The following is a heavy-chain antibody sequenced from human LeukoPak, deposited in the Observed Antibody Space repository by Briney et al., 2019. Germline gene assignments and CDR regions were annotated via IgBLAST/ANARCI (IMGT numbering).Heavy chain of an antibody. Sequence: GGSLRLSCAASGFTFSSYGMHWVRQAPGKGLEWVAFIRYDGSNKYYADSVKGRFTTPRDNSKNTLYLQMNSLRVEDTAVYYCARDLMVRGGTGAFDIWGQGTMVTVSS. J-gene: IGHJ3*02. CDR2: IRYDGSNK. CDR3: ARDLMVRGGTGAFDI. CDR1: GFTFSSYG. V-gene: IGHV3-30*02. D-gene: IGHD3-10*01.